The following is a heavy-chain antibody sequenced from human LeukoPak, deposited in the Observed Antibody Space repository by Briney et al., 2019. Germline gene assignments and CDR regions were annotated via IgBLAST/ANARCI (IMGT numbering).Heavy chain of an antibody. CDR2: INHSGST. D-gene: IGHD6-19*01. CDR1: GGSFSGYY. J-gene: IGHJ6*03. CDR3: ARGLSSGWYLYMDV. V-gene: IGHV4-34*01. Sequence: RTSETLSLTCAVYGGSFSGYYWSWIRQPPGKGLEWIGEINHSGSTNYNPSLKSRVTISVDTSKNQFSLKLSSVTAADTAVYYCARGLSSGWYLYMDVWGKGTTVTISS.